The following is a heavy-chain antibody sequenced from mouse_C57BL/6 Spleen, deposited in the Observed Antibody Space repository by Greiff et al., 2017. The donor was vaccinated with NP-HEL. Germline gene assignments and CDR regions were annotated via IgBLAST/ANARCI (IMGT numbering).Heavy chain of an antibody. CDR3: ARDRVYPHYFDY. V-gene: IGHV5-4*01. D-gene: IGHD2-1*01. J-gene: IGHJ2*01. Sequence: EVKLVESGGGLVKPGGSLKLSCAASGFTFSSYAMSWVRQTPEKRLEWVATISDGGSYTYYPDNVQGRFTISRDNAKNNLYLQMSHLKSEDTAMYYCARDRVYPHYFDYWGQGTTLTVSS. CDR2: ISDGGSYT. CDR1: GFTFSSYA.